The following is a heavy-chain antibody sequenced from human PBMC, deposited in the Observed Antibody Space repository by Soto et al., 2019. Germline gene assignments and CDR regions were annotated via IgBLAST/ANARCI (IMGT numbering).Heavy chain of an antibody. J-gene: IGHJ4*02. CDR1: GYTFTSYG. V-gene: IGHV1-18*01. CDR3: ARGDXGIAVAGYPFRY. D-gene: IGHD6-19*01. Sequence: QVQLVQSGAEVKKPGASVKVSCKASGYTFTSYGISWVRQAPGQGLEWMGWISAYNGNTNYAQKLQGXVTMTTDTXXXXXXXXXXXXXXXXXXXXYCARGDXGIAVAGYPFRYWGQGTLVTVSS. CDR2: ISAYNGNT.